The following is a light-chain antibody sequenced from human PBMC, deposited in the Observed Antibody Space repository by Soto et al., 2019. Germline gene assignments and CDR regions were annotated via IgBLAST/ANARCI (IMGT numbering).Light chain of an antibody. V-gene: IGKV3-20*01. CDR1: QSVSRSF. CDR2: GAS. CDR3: QQYGISPPT. J-gene: IGKJ1*01. Sequence: EIVLTQSPGTLSLSPGERATLSCRASQSVSRSFLAWYQQKPGQAPRLLIYGASSGATGIPDRFSGSGSGTDFTLTISRLEPEDFAVYYCQQYGISPPTFGQGTKVEIK.